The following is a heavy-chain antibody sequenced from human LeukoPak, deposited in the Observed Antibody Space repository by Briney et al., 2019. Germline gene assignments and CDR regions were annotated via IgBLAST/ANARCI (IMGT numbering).Heavy chain of an antibody. CDR1: GGSISSYY. Sequence: SETLSLTCTVSGGSISSYYWSWIRQPPGKGLEWIGYIYYSGSTNYNPSLKSRVTISVDTSKNQFSLKLSSVTAADTAVYYCARQLTYSSGPLLSYGMDVWGQGTTVTVSS. CDR2: IYYSGST. D-gene: IGHD6-19*01. V-gene: IGHV4-59*08. CDR3: ARQLTYSSGPLLSYGMDV. J-gene: IGHJ6*02.